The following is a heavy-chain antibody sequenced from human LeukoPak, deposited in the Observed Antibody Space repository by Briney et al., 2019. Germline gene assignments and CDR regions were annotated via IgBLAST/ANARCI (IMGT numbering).Heavy chain of an antibody. CDR1: GFTFSSYS. D-gene: IGHD2-15*01. CDR3: ARERSSPVVAASDY. J-gene: IGHJ4*02. V-gene: IGHV3-21*01. Sequence: GGSLRLPCAASGFTFSSYSMNWVRQAPGKGLEWVSSISSSSSYIYYADSVKGRFTISRDNAKNSLYLQMNSLRAEDTAVYYCARERSSPVVAASDYWGQGTLVTVSS. CDR2: ISSSSSYI.